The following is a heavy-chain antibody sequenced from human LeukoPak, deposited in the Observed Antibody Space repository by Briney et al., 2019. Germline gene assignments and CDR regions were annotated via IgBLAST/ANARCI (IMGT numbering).Heavy chain of an antibody. J-gene: IGHJ4*02. V-gene: IGHV3-23*01. CDR1: GFTFSSYA. CDR3: AKESLNYYDSSGLDDY. CDR2: ISGSGGST. D-gene: IGHD3-22*01. Sequence: GGSLRLSCAASGFTFSSYAMGWVRQAPGKGLEWVSAISGSGGSTYYADSVKGRFTISRDNSKNTLYLQMNSLRAEDTAVYYCAKESLNYYDSSGLDDYWGQGTLVTVSS.